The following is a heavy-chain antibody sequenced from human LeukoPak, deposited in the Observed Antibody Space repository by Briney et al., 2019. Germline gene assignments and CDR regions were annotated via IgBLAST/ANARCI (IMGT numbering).Heavy chain of an antibody. CDR2: ISGSGGST. J-gene: IGHJ4*02. CDR3: ARLQRGYSYGPSDY. D-gene: IGHD5-18*01. V-gene: IGHV3-23*01. CDR1: GSTFSSYA. Sequence: TGGSLRLSCAASGSTFSSYAMSWVRQAPGKGLEWVSAISGSGGSTYYADSVKGRFTISRDNSKNTLYLQMNSLRAEDTAVYYCARLQRGYSYGPSDYWGQGTLVTVSS.